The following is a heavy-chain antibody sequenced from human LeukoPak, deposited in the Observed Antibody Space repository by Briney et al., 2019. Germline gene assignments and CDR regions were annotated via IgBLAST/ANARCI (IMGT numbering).Heavy chain of an antibody. CDR3: AREGVGATTFDAFDI. CDR1: GGSISSYY. D-gene: IGHD1-26*01. Sequence: PSEALSLTCTVSGGSISSYYWSWIRQPPGKGLEWIGYIYYSGSTNYNPFLKSRVTISVDTSKNQFSLKLSSVTAADTAVYYCAREGVGATTFDAFDIWGQGTMVTVSS. V-gene: IGHV4-59*01. J-gene: IGHJ3*02. CDR2: IYYSGST.